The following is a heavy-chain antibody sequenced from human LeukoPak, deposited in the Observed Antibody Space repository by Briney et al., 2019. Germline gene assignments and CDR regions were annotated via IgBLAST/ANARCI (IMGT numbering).Heavy chain of an antibody. J-gene: IGHJ4*02. Sequence: PSETLSLTCAVSGGSISSGGYSWSWIRQPPGKGLEWIGYIYHSGSTYYNPSLKSRVTISVDRSKNQFSLKLSSVTAADTAVYYCARADHYDSSGYYYFDYWGQGTLVTVSS. CDR3: ARADHYDSSGYYYFDY. CDR2: IYHSGST. CDR1: GGSISSGGYS. D-gene: IGHD3-22*01. V-gene: IGHV4-30-2*01.